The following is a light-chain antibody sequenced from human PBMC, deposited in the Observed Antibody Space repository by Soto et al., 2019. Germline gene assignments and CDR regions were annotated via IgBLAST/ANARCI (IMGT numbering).Light chain of an antibody. J-gene: IGLJ1*01. CDR2: DVS. CDR1: SSDVGGYNY. CDR3: SSYTSSSFLP. V-gene: IGLV2-14*01. Sequence: QSVLTQPPSASGSPGQSVTISCTGTSSDVGGYNYVSWYQQHPGKAPKLMIYDVSNRPSGVSNRFSGSKSGNTASLTISGLQAEDEADYYCSSYTSSSFLPFGTGTKVTVL.